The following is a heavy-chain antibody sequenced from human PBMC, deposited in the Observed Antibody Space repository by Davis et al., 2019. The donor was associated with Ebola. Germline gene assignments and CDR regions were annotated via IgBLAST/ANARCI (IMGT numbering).Heavy chain of an antibody. D-gene: IGHD3-22*01. CDR3: ARDYYDNSGDGFDI. Sequence: GESLKLSCAASGVMFSRYWMSWVRQAPGKGLEWVANIKEDGSATNYVDSVKGRFTISRDNAKKSLYLQLNSLRADDTAMYYCARDYYDNSGDGFDIWGQGTMVTVSS. V-gene: IGHV3-7*01. CDR2: IKEDGSAT. J-gene: IGHJ3*02. CDR1: GVMFSRYW.